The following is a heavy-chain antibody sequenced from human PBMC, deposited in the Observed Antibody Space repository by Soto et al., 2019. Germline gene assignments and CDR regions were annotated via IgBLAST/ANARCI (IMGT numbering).Heavy chain of an antibody. J-gene: IGHJ6*02. D-gene: IGHD4-4*01. CDR1: GFTFSSYG. CDR3: ARDGSGGTTNYYYGMDV. CDR2: IWYDGSNK. Sequence: GGSLRLSCAASGFTFSSYGMHWVRQAPGKGLEWVAVIWYDGSNKYYADSVKGRFTISRDNSKNTLYLQMNSLRAEDTAVYYCARDGSGGTTNYYYGMDVWGQGTTVTVSS. V-gene: IGHV3-33*01.